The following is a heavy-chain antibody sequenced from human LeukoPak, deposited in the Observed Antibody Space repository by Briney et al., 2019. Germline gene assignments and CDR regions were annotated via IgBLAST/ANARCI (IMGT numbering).Heavy chain of an antibody. V-gene: IGHV3-23*01. CDR1: GFTFSAFG. CDR2: ITKSSDST. Sequence: GGSLRLSCAASGFTFSAFGMNWVRQAPGKGLEWVSTITKSSDSTYYVDSVKGRFTISRDNSKNTLYLQMNSLRAEDTAKYYCTKDYCGKFCSAVWGQGTTVTVSS. CDR3: TKDYCGKFCSAV. J-gene: IGHJ6*02. D-gene: IGHD3-9*01.